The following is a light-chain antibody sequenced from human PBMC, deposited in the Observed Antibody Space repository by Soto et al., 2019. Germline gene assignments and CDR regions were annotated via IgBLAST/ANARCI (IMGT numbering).Light chain of an antibody. Sequence: QAVVTQPPSVSGAPGQTVTISCAGTSSNIGSNYDVHWYQHLPGTAPKLLIFGYTNRPSGVPDRFSGSKSGTSASLAITGLQSEDEAAYYCQSYHIDLSAWVFGGGTKLTVL. J-gene: IGLJ3*02. CDR2: GYT. CDR1: SSNIGSNYD. CDR3: QSYHIDLSAWV. V-gene: IGLV1-40*01.